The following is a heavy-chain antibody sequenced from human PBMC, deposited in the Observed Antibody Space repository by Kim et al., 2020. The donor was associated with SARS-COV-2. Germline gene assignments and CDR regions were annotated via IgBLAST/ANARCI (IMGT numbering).Heavy chain of an antibody. D-gene: IGHD3-10*01. V-gene: IGHV1-46*01. CDR3: ASDYCESGRGCFEY. Sequence: ASVKVSCKASGYTFTNYYMHWVRQAPGQGLEWMGMINPSDGRTSYPQKFQGRLSITRDTSTSTVDMELSSLRSEDTALYYCASDYCESGRGCFEYWGQGTLVTVSS. J-gene: IGHJ4*02. CDR2: INPSDGRT. CDR1: GYTFTNYY.